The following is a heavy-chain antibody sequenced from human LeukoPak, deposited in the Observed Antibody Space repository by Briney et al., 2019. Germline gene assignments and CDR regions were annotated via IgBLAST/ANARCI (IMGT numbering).Heavy chain of an antibody. V-gene: IGHV1-2*02. J-gene: IGHJ4*02. CDR1: GYTFTGYY. Sequence: ASVKVSCKASGYTFTGYYMHWVRQAPGQGLEWMGWINPNSGGTNYAQKFQGRVTMTRDTSISTAYMELSRLRSDDTAVYYCARDPRGAARRLFDYWGQGTLVTVSS. D-gene: IGHD6-6*01. CDR2: INPNSGGT. CDR3: ARDPRGAARRLFDY.